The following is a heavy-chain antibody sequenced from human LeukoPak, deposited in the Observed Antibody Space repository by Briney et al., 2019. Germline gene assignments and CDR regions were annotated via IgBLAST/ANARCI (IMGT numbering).Heavy chain of an antibody. CDR3: AKAAMPGPLNWFDP. V-gene: IGHV3-23*01. D-gene: IGHD2-2*01. CDR2: INAIGGST. J-gene: IGHJ5*02. Sequence: GGSLRLSCAASGFTFSNYAMTWVRQAPGKGLEWVSGINAIGGSTYYADPVKGRFTISKDNSKNTLYLQMNSLGAEDTAVYYCAKAAMPGPLNWFDPWGRGTLVTVSS. CDR1: GFTFSNYA.